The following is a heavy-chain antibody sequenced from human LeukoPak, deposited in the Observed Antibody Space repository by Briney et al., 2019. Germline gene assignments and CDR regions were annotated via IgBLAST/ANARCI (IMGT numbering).Heavy chain of an antibody. V-gene: IGHV3-23*01. J-gene: IGHJ4*02. CDR1: GFTFSSYA. CDR3: AKDHENSYGYRT. CDR2: ISGSGGST. Sequence: PGGSLRLSCAASGFTFSSYAMSWVRQAPGKGMEWVSAISGSGGSTYYADSVKGRFTISRDNSKNTLYLQMNSLRAEDTAVYYCAKDHENSYGYRTWGQGTLVTVSS. D-gene: IGHD5-18*01.